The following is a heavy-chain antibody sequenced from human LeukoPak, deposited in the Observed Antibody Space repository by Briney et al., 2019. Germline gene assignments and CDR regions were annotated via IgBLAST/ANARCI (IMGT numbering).Heavy chain of an antibody. Sequence: ASVKVSCKASRYTFTNYVLSWVRQAPGQGLEWMGWISAYNGNTNYAQKLQGRVTMTTDTSTSTAYMELRSLRSDDTAVYYCARDCGGLECDSSGYSHFDYWGQGTLVTVSS. D-gene: IGHD3-22*01. J-gene: IGHJ4*02. CDR3: ARDCGGLECDSSGYSHFDY. V-gene: IGHV1-18*01. CDR1: RYTFTNYV. CDR2: ISAYNGNT.